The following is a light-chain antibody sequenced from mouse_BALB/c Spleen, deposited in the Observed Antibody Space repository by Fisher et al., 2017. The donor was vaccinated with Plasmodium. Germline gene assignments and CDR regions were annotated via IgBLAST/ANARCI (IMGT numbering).Light chain of an antibody. Sequence: DIVLTQTPATLSVTPGDSVSLSCRASQSINNYLHWYQQRSHESPRLLINYGSQSISGLPSRFSGLGSGTDFTLSINSVETEDFGVYFCQQSNSWPLTFGAGTKLELK. CDR2: YGS. CDR1: QSINNY. CDR3: QQSNSWPLT. J-gene: IGKJ5*01. V-gene: IGKV5-45*01.